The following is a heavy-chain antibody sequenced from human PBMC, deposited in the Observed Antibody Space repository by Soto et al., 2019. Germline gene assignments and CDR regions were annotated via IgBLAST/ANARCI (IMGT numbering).Heavy chain of an antibody. V-gene: IGHV1-2*04. D-gene: IGHD1-1*01. J-gene: IGHJ4*02. CDR3: SRGYPPRDQLGNLPGAF. Sequence: ASVKVSCKASGYTFTGYYMHWVRQAPGQGLEWMGWINPNSGGTNYAQQFQGWVTMTRDTSTSTVYMELSSLRSEDTAIYYCSRGYPPRDQLGNLPGAFWGQGTLVTVSS. CDR1: GYTFTGYY. CDR2: INPNSGGT.